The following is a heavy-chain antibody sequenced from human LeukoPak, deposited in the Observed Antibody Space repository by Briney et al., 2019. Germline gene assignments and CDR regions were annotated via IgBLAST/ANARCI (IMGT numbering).Heavy chain of an antibody. D-gene: IGHD3-3*01. CDR1: GDSVSRALAG. J-gene: IGHJ2*01. Sequence: SQTLSLTCAISGDSVSRALAGWSWIRQSPSRGLEWLGRTYYASKWSYDYADSVKSRISINPDTSQNQFSLHLNSVTPEDTAVYHCVSQAAWSLGWYFDLWGRGTLVTVSS. V-gene: IGHV6-1*01. CDR2: TYYASKWSY. CDR3: VSQAAWSLGWYFDL.